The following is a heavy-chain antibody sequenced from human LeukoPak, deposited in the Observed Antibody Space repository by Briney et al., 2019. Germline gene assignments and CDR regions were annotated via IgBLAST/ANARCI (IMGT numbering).Heavy chain of an antibody. V-gene: IGHV4-31*03. CDR2: NYNSGST. CDR1: GSPINNRRYD. D-gene: IGHD2-21*02. Sequence: PSETLSILFSVSGSPINNRRYDRSWTRHRQGKGLGWTEHNYNSGSTYYNPSLNSRVTISVDTSKNQFSLKLTSVTAADTAVYYCARSRGGACFDYWGQGTLVTVSS. CDR3: ARSRGGACFDY. J-gene: IGHJ4*02.